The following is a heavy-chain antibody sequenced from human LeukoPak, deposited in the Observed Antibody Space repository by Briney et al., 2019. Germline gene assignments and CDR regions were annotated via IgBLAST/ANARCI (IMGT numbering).Heavy chain of an antibody. J-gene: IGHJ4*02. CDR3: ARGEDGTGDYRPTYFDS. CDR2: INHGGGT. D-gene: IGHD4-17*01. CDR1: GGSISSYY. Sequence: SETLSLTCTVSGGSISSYYWNWIRQPPGKGLEWIGEINHGGGTRYNPSLKSRATISVDTSKKQFSLNLTSVTAADTAVYYCARGEDGTGDYRPTYFDSWGQGTLVTVSS. V-gene: IGHV4-34*01.